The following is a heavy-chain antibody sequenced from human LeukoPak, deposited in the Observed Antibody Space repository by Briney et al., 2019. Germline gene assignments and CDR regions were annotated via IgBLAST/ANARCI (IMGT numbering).Heavy chain of an antibody. CDR2: ISSSGSTI. V-gene: IGHV3-48*03. J-gene: IGHJ4*02. Sequence: GGSLRLSCAASGFTFSSYEMNWVRQAPGKGLEWVSYISSSGSTIYYADSVKGRFTISRDNAKSSLFLQMNSLGAEGTAVYYCVRWDHWGQGTLVTVSS. CDR3: VRWDH. CDR1: GFTFSSYE.